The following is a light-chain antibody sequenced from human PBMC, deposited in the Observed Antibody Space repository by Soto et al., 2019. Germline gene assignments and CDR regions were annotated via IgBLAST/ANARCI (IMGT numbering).Light chain of an antibody. CDR1: QNFGNTF. J-gene: IGKJ2*01. Sequence: EIVLTQSPGTLSLSPGETATLSCRASQNFGNTFLAWYQQKPGQAPRLLIYDASNRATGIPARFSGSGSETDFTLTISRLEPEDFAVYFCQQYGSSPYTFGQGTRLEIK. CDR3: QQYGSSPYT. V-gene: IGKV3-20*01. CDR2: DAS.